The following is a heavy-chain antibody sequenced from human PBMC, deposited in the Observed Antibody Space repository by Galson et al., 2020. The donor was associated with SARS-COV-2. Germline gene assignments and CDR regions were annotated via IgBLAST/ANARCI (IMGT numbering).Heavy chain of an antibody. Sequence: ASVKVSCKASGYTFTSYGISWVRQAPGQGLEWMGWISAYNGNTNYAQKLQGRVTMTTDTSTSTAYMELRSLRSDDTAVYYCARCYYYDSSGYYQGDNWFDPWGQGTLVTVSS. J-gene: IGHJ5*02. D-gene: IGHD3-22*01. CDR3: ARCYYYDSSGYYQGDNWFDP. CDR1: GYTFTSYG. V-gene: IGHV1-18*04. CDR2: ISAYNGNT.